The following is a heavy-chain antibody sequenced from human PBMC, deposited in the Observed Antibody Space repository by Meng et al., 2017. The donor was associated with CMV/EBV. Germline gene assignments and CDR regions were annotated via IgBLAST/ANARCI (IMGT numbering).Heavy chain of an antibody. CDR3: ARELEPSYGMDV. CDR2: IYYSGST. V-gene: IGHV4-59*01. J-gene: IGHJ6*02. D-gene: IGHD1-1*01. CDR1: GGSIRSYY. Sequence: SETLSLTCTVSGGSIRSYYWSWIRQPPGKGLEWIGYIYYSGSTNYNPSLKSRVTISVDTSKNQFSLKLSSVTAADTAVYYCARELEPSYGMDVWGQGTTVTVSS.